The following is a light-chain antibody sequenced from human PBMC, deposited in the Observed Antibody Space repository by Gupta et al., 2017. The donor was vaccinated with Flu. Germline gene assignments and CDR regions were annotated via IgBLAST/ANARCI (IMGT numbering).Light chain of an antibody. CDR2: WAS. V-gene: IGKV4-1*01. CDR3: QQDFTTPPT. CDR1: QSGCYSSKNKNY. J-gene: IGKJ2*01. Sequence: SLGERAAINCKSSQSGCYSSKNKNYLAWYQQKPGQPPKVLIYWASSRESGVPDRFSGSGSGTDFTPTISSLQAEDVAVYYCQQDFTTPPTFGQGTKLEI.